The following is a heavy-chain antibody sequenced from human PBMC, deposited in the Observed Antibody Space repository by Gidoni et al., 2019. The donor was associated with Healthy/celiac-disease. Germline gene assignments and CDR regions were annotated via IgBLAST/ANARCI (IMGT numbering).Heavy chain of an antibody. J-gene: IGHJ4*02. D-gene: IGHD3-3*01. CDR2: IKQDGSEK. Sequence: EVQLVESGGGLVQPGGSLRLPCAASGFTFSSYWMSWVRQAPGKGLEWVANIKQDGSEKYYVDSVKGRFTISRDNAKNSLYLQMNSLRAEDTAVYYCARDKNPNYDFWSGYSTPYYFDYWGQGTLVTVSS. V-gene: IGHV3-7*01. CDR1: GFTFSSYW. CDR3: ARDKNPNYDFWSGYSTPYYFDY.